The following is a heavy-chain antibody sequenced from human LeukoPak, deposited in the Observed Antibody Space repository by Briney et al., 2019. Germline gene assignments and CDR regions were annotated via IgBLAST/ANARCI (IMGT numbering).Heavy chain of an antibody. V-gene: IGHV5-51*01. Sequence: GESLKISWKGSGYSFTSYWIGWVRQMPGKGLEWMGIIYPGDSDTRYSPSFQGQVTISADKSISTAYLQWSSLKASDTAMYYCARIAYCGGDCYSDAFDIWGQGTMVTVSS. D-gene: IGHD2-21*02. CDR1: GYSFTSYW. CDR3: ARIAYCGGDCYSDAFDI. J-gene: IGHJ3*02. CDR2: IYPGDSDT.